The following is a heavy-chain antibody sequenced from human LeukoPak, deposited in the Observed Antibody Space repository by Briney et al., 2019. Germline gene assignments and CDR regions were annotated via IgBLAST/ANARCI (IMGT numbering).Heavy chain of an antibody. CDR3: ARGRGYCSGGIRTKRDWFDP. Sequence: PSETLSLTCAVFGGSFSDYYWNWIRQPPGKGLEWIGEINHSGSTNYNPSLKSRVTISIDTSKNQFSLKLSSVTAADTAVYYCARGRGYCSGGIRTKRDWFDPWGQGTLVTVSS. V-gene: IGHV4-34*01. D-gene: IGHD2-15*01. J-gene: IGHJ5*02. CDR2: INHSGST. CDR1: GGSFSDYY.